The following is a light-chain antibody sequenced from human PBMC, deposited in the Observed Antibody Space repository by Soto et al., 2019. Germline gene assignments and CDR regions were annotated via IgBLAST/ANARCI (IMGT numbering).Light chain of an antibody. V-gene: IGKV3D-15*01. Sequence: PGESATLSCRASQSVNSNYLAWYQQKPGQAPRFLIYGASNKATGIPDRFSGSGSGTEFTLTISSLQSEDFAVYYCQRYNNWPPWTFGQGTKVDIK. CDR3: QRYNNWPPWT. CDR2: GAS. J-gene: IGKJ1*01. CDR1: QSVNSN.